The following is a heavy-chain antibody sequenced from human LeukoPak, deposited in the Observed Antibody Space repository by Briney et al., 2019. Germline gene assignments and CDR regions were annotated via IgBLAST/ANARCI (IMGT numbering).Heavy chain of an antibody. CDR2: IHYSGST. CDR1: GGSVSSGSYY. D-gene: IGHD3-22*01. J-gene: IGHJ2*01. Sequence: SETLSLTCTVSGGSVSSGSYYWSWIRQPPGKGLEWIGYIHYSGSTNYNPSLKSRVTISVDTSKNQFSLKLSSVTAADTAVYYCARSSGYYYTPHWYFDLWGRGTLVTVSS. CDR3: ARSSGYYYTPHWYFDL. V-gene: IGHV4-61*01.